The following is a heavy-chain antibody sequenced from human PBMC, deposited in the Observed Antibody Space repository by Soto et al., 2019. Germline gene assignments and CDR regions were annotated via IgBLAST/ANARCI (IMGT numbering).Heavy chain of an antibody. V-gene: IGHV1-58*01. Sequence: SVKVSCKACGFTFTSSAVQWVRQARGQRLEWIGWIVVGSGNTNYAQKFQERVTITRDMSTSTAYMELSSLRSEDTAVYYCAAGDTMVRGVITPPDYWGQGTLVTVSS. CDR2: IVVGSGNT. CDR3: AAGDTMVRGVITPPDY. D-gene: IGHD3-10*01. CDR1: GFTFTSSA. J-gene: IGHJ4*02.